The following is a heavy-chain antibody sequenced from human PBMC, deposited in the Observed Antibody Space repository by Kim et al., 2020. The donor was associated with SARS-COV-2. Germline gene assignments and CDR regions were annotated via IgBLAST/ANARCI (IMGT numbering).Heavy chain of an antibody. V-gene: IGHV3-21*01. Sequence: GGSLRLSCAASGFTFSSYSMNWVRQAPGKGLEWVSSISSSSSYIYYADSVKGRFTISRDNAKNSLYLQMNSLRAEDTAVYYCARERYYGSGSYFLDYWGQGTLVTVSS. CDR2: ISSSSSYI. J-gene: IGHJ4*02. CDR1: GFTFSSYS. D-gene: IGHD3-10*01. CDR3: ARERYYGSGSYFLDY.